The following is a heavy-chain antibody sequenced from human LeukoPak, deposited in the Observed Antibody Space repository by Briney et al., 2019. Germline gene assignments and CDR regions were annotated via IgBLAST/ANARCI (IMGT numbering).Heavy chain of an antibody. CDR3: ARFEYFDWLLLDY. D-gene: IGHD3-9*01. Sequence: GGSLRLSCAASGFTFSDYYMSWIRQAPGKGLEWVSYISSSGSTIYYADSVKGRFPISRDNAKNSLYLQMNSLRAEDTAVYYCARFEYFDWLLLDYWGQGTLVTVSS. V-gene: IGHV3-11*01. CDR2: ISSSGSTI. J-gene: IGHJ4*02. CDR1: GFTFSDYY.